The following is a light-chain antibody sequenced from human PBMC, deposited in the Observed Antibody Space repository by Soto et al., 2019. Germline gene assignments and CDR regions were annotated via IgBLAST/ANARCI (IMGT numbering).Light chain of an antibody. CDR2: GAS. J-gene: IGKJ2*02. Sequence: EIVLTQSPGTLSLSPGERATLSCRASQSVSSSYLAWYQQKPGQAPRLLIYGASSRATGIPDRSSGSGSGTDFTLTISRLEPEYFAVYYCQQYGTSPMGTFGQGTKLEIK. CDR1: QSVSSSY. CDR3: QQYGTSPMGT. V-gene: IGKV3-20*01.